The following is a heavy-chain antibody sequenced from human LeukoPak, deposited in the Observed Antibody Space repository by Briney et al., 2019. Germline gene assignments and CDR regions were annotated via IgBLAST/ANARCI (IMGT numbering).Heavy chain of an antibody. V-gene: IGHV1-2*02. CDR2: INPKSGGT. J-gene: IGHJ4*02. Sequence: GASVKVSCKASGYTFSGYYMHWVRQAPGQGLEWMGWINPKSGGTNEAQKFHDRVTMTRDTSIRTAYMEVSRLRSDDTAVYYCARGYDSSGYYFLTFFYWGQGTLVTVSS. D-gene: IGHD3-22*01. CDR3: ARGYDSSGYYFLTFFY. CDR1: GYTFSGYY.